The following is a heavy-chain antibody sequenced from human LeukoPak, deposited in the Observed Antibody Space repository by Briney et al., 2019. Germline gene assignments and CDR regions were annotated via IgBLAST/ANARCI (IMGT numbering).Heavy chain of an antibody. J-gene: IGHJ4*02. Sequence: GGSLRLSCAASGFTFSSYAMHWVRQAPGKGLEWVAVISYDGSNKYYADSVKGRFTISRDNSKNTLYLQMNSLKTEDTAVYYCTSLWYSSRDYWGQGTLVTVSS. V-gene: IGHV3-30*04. CDR2: ISYDGSNK. CDR3: TSLWYSSRDY. CDR1: GFTFSSYA. D-gene: IGHD6-13*01.